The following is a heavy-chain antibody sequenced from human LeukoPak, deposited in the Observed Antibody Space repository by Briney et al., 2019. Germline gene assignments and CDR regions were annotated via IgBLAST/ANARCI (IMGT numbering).Heavy chain of an antibody. CDR2: ISTYDGNT. V-gene: IGHV1-18*01. D-gene: IGHD3-10*01. J-gene: IGHJ4*02. CDR1: GYTFTSYG. CDR3: ARGLEGYYYGSGSYHLFDY. Sequence: GASVKVSCKASGYTFTSYGISWVRQAPGQGLEWMGWISTYDGNTNYAQNLQGRVTMTRNTSISTAYMELSSLRSEDTAVYYCARGLEGYYYGSGSYHLFDYWGQGTLVTVSS.